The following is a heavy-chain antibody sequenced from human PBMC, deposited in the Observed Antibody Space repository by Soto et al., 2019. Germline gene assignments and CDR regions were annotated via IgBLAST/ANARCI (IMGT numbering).Heavy chain of an antibody. J-gene: IGHJ4*02. D-gene: IGHD5-12*01. CDR1: GYTFTNYA. CDR2: INVYNYDI. V-gene: IGHV1-18*04. CDR3: VRDSLGGPLVATIYLDL. Sequence: QVQLVQSGAEVRKPGASVKLSCKASGYTFTNYAITWVRRAPGQGLEWMGWINVYNYDINYAQRFQDRVSMTTDTSTNTAYMELRSLRSDDTAVYYCVRDSLGGPLVATIYLDLWGQGTLVTVSS.